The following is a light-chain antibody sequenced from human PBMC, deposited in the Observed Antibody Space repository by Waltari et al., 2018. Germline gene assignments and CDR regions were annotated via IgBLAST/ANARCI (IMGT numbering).Light chain of an antibody. Sequence: DIVLTQSPDPLAVSVGERATITCKSRKSLLYSSNNQNYLALYKQKRGQAHKLIIYWASILESGVPVRFNGSGSGTDFTLTISRLQGEDVAVYYCHQYYSSPRTFGQGTKLEIK. J-gene: IGKJ2*01. CDR1: KSLLYSSNNQNY. V-gene: IGKV4-1*01. CDR2: WAS. CDR3: HQYYSSPRT.